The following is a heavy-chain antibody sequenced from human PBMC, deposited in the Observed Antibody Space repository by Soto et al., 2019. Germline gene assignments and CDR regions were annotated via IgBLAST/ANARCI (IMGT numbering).Heavy chain of an antibody. CDR1: GFTFSSYS. Sequence: EVQLVESGGGLVQPGGSLRLSCAASGFTFSSYSMNWVRQAPGKGLEWVSYISSSSSTIYYADSVKGRFTISRDNAKNSLYLQMNSLRDEDTAVYYCARDKVGGDSKRGYYYYYGMDVWGQGTTVTVSS. CDR2: ISSSSSTI. CDR3: ARDKVGGDSKRGYYYYYGMDV. D-gene: IGHD4-17*01. V-gene: IGHV3-48*02. J-gene: IGHJ6*02.